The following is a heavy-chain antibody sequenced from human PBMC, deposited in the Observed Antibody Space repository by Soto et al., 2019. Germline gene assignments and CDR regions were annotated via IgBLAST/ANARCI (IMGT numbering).Heavy chain of an antibody. V-gene: IGHV1-18*01. D-gene: IGHD6-19*01. CDR1: GYTFTSYG. Sequence: QVQLVQSGAEVKKPGASVKVSCKASGYTFTSYGISWVRQAPGQGLEWMGWISVYNGNTKYAQKIQGRVTMTTDTSTSTAYMVLGSLRADDTAVYYCASDRPAIAVAGLFDYWGQGTLVTVSS. CDR3: ASDRPAIAVAGLFDY. CDR2: ISVYNGNT. J-gene: IGHJ4*02.